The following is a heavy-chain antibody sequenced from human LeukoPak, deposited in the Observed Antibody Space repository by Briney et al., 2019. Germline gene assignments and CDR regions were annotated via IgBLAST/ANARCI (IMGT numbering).Heavy chain of an antibody. V-gene: IGHV3-15*01. Sequence: PGGSLRLSCAASGFTFNNAYMCWVRQAPGKGLEWVGRIKSKVDGGTTDYGAPVKGRFTISRDDSRNTLYLQMNSLKTEDTAVYYCTTDAGYTSRWYHYWGQGTLVTVSS. D-gene: IGHD6-13*01. CDR3: TTDAGYTSRWYHY. J-gene: IGHJ4*02. CDR1: GFTFNNAY. CDR2: IKSKVDGGTT.